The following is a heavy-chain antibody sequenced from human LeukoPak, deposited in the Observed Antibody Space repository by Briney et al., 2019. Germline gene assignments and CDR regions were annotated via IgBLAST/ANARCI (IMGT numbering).Heavy chain of an antibody. V-gene: IGHV1-69*01. CDR2: IIPIFGTA. CDR3: ARRDYCSGGSCYPIWNAFDI. Sequence: SVKVSCTASGGTFSSYAISWVRRAPGQGLEWMGGIIPIFGTANYAQKFQGRVTITADESTSTAYMELSSLRSEDTAVYYCARRDYCSGGSCYPIWNAFDIWGQGTMVTVSS. D-gene: IGHD2-15*01. J-gene: IGHJ3*02. CDR1: GGTFSSYA.